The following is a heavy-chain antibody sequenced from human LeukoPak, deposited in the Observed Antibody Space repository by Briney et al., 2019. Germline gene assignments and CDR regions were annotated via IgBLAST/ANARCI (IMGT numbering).Heavy chain of an antibody. D-gene: IGHD3-22*01. V-gene: IGHV7-4-1*02. CDR3: ARDRLHYDSKSYGDADY. Sequence: GASVKVSCKASGYTFTSYAMNWVRQAPGQGLEWMGWINTNTGNPTYAQGFTGRFVFSLDTSVSTAYLQISSLKAEDTAVYYCARDRLHYDSKSYGDADYWGQGTLVTVSS. CDR1: GYTFTSYA. CDR2: INTNTGNP. J-gene: IGHJ4*02.